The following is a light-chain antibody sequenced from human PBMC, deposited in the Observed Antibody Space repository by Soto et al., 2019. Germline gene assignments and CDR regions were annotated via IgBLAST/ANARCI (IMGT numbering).Light chain of an antibody. CDR2: DAS. Sequence: DIQMTQSPSTLSASVGDRVTITCRASQSISSWLAWYQQKPGKDPKLLIYDASSLESVVPSRFSGSGSGKEFTLTSSSLQPDEFATYYCQQYNSYEYTFGQGTKLEIK. CDR1: QSISSW. V-gene: IGKV1-5*01. CDR3: QQYNSYEYT. J-gene: IGKJ2*01.